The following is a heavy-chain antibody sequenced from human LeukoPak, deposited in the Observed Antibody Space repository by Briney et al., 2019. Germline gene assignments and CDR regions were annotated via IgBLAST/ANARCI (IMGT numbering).Heavy chain of an antibody. CDR3: ARAGAYSSSWSTENWFDP. CDR2: IIPIFGTA. D-gene: IGHD6-13*01. J-gene: IGHJ5*02. CDR1: GGIFSSYA. V-gene: IGHV1-69*05. Sequence: SVKVSCKASGGIFSSYAISWVRQAPGQGLEWMGRIIPIFGTANYAQKFQGRVTITTDESTSTAYMELSSLRSEDTAVYYCARAGAYSSSWSTENWFDPWGQGTLVTVSS.